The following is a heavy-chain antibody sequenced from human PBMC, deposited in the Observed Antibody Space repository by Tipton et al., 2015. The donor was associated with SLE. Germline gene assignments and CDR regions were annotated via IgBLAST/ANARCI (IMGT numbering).Heavy chain of an antibody. J-gene: IGHJ3*01. D-gene: IGHD4-17*01. CDR1: SGSIGRYF. CDR2: IHFTGNS. V-gene: IGHV4-59*12. Sequence: PGLVKPSETLSLTCTVSSGSIGRYFWSWIRQSPGKGLEWIGHIHFTGNSDYNPSLKSRVTISIDTSKNQFSLRLSSVTAADTAMYYCARTYGDYDRDAFDVWGQGTMVSVST. CDR3: ARTYGDYDRDAFDV.